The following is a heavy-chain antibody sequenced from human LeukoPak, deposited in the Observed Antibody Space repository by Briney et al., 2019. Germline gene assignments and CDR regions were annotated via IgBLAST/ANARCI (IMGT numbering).Heavy chain of an antibody. CDR2: IYYSGST. D-gene: IGHD6-13*01. V-gene: IGHV4-61*01. J-gene: IGHJ2*01. Sequence: SETLSLTCTVSGGSVSSGSYYWSWIRQPPGKGLEWIGYIYYSGSTNYNPSLKSRVTISVDTSKNQFSLKLSSVTAADTAVYYCARDSSYSSSWGDWYFDLWGRGTLVTVSS. CDR3: ARDSSYSSSWGDWYFDL. CDR1: GGSVSSGSYY.